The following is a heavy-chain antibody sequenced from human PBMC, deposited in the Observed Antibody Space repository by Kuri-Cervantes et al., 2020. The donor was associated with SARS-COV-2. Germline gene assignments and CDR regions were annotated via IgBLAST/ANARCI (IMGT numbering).Heavy chain of an antibody. V-gene: IGHV3-30*18. CDR2: ISYDGSNK. J-gene: IGHJ6*02. CDR1: DFTFSSYV. Sequence: GESLKISCAASDFTFSSYVMHWVRQAPGKGLEWVAVISYDGSNKYYADSVKRRFTISRDNSKNTLYLQMNSLRAEATAVYYCAKVAEEDSSGWYLDYYYGMDVWGQGTTVTVSS. D-gene: IGHD6-19*01. CDR3: AKVAEEDSSGWYLDYYYGMDV.